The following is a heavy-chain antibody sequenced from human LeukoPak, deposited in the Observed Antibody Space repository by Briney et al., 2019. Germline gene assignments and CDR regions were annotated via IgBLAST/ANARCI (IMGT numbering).Heavy chain of an antibody. V-gene: IGHV1-69*04. CDR3: ARGAFSCSSTSCYKYYGMDV. D-gene: IGHD2-2*02. CDR1: GGTFSSYA. Sequence: GASVKVSCKASGGTFSSYAISWVRQAPGQGLEWMGRIIPILGIANYAQKFQGRVTMTRNTSISTAYMELSSLRSEDTAVYYCARGAFSCSSTSCYKYYGMDVWDQGTTVTVSS. J-gene: IGHJ6*02. CDR2: IIPILGIA.